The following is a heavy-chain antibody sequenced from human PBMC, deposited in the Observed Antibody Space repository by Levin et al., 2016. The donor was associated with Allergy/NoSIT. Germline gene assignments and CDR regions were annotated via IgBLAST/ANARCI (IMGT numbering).Heavy chain of an antibody. CDR2: ISGSSGST. CDR1: GFTFSSYA. CDR3: AKEPYSSYGNEFDS. V-gene: IGHV3-23*01. Sequence: ESLKISCAGSGFTFSSYAVTWVRQAPGKGLEWVAAISGSSGSTFYADSVKGRFTISRDNSKDTLFLQMNSLRAEDTALYFCAKEPYSSYGNEFDSWGQGTLVTVSS. J-gene: IGHJ4*02. D-gene: IGHD5-12*01.